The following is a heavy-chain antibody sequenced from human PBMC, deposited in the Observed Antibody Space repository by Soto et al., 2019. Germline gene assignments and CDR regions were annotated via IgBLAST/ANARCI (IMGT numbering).Heavy chain of an antibody. J-gene: IGHJ5*02. D-gene: IGHD2-21*02. CDR2: ISGSGGST. CDR1: GFTFSSYA. Sequence: ESGGGLVQPGGSLRLSCAASGFTFSSYAMSWVRQAPGKGLEWVSAISGSGGSTYYADSVKGRFTISRDNSKNTLYLQMNSLRAEDTAVYYCAFKAYCGGDCYSGWFDPWGQGTLVTVSS. V-gene: IGHV3-23*01. CDR3: AFKAYCGGDCYSGWFDP.